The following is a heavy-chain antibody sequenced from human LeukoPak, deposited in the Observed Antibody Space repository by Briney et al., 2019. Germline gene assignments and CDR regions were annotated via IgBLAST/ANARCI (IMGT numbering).Heavy chain of an antibody. CDR3: AGVHYGSGSLSSWFDP. Sequence: SETLSLTCAVFGGSFSGYYWSWIRQSPGKGLECIGEINHSGSTNYNPSLKSRVTISVDTSKNQFSLNLSSVTAADTAVYYCAGVHYGSGSLSSWFDPWGRGTRVTVSS. J-gene: IGHJ5*02. V-gene: IGHV4-34*01. D-gene: IGHD3-10*01. CDR1: GGSFSGYY. CDR2: INHSGST.